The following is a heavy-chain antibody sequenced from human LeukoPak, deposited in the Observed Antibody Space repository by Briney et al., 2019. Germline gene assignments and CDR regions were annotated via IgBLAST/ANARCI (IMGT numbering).Heavy chain of an antibody. CDR3: ARDNSHSRIYSTRGNAFDI. J-gene: IGHJ3*02. Sequence: GGSLRLSCTASGFTFTSYAMHWVRQAPGKGLEWVAVISYDASNKYYADSVKGRFTISRDNSKNTLYLPMNSLRVEDTAIYYCARDNSHSRIYSTRGNAFDIWGQGTMVTVSS. CDR1: GFTFTSYA. CDR2: ISYDASNK. D-gene: IGHD6-13*01. V-gene: IGHV3-30*04.